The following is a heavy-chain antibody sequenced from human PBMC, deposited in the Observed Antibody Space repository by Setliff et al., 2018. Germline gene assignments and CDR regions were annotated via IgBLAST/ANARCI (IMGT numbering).Heavy chain of an antibody. CDR3: ARIKWFGETDCFDS. Sequence: SETLSLTCTVSGVSISANHYWGWIRQPPGKGLEWIGSISYGGNTYYNPSLNSRVTISADTSKNQFSVRLNSVTAADTAVYYCARIKWFGETDCFDSWGQGTLVTVSS. J-gene: IGHJ5*01. CDR1: GVSISANHY. V-gene: IGHV4-39*01. CDR2: ISYGGNT. D-gene: IGHD3-10*01.